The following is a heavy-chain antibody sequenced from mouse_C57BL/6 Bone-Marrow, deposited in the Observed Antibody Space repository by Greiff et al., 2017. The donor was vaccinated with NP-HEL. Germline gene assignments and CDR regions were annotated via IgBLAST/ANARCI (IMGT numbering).Heavy chain of an antibody. J-gene: IGHJ2*01. CDR2: ILPGNGNP. CDR3: ASPIDY. V-gene: IGHV1-9*01. Sequence: QVQLQQSGAELMKPGASVKLSCKATGYTFTGYWIEWVKQRPGHGLEWIGEILPGNGNPNYNEKFKGKATFTADTSSNTAYMQLNSLTTEDSAICYCASPIDYWGQGTTLTVSS. CDR1: GYTFTGYW.